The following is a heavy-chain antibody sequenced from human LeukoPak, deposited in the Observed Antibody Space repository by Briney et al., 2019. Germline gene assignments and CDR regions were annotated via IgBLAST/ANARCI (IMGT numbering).Heavy chain of an antibody. CDR3: ARAKSYYDGFDM. D-gene: IGHD2/OR15-2a*01. Sequence: GGSLRLSCVTSGFIFSSYGIHWVRQAPGKGLEWVSYVSSSGNTIYDADFVKGRFTISRDNARNSLYLQMNSLRDDDTAVYYCARAKSYYDGFDMWGQGTMVTVAS. J-gene: IGHJ3*02. V-gene: IGHV3-48*02. CDR2: VSSSGNTI. CDR1: GFIFSSYG.